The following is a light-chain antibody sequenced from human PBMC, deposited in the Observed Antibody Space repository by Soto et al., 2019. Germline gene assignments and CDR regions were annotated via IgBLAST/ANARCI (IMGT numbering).Light chain of an antibody. V-gene: IGKV1-8*01. CDR2: AAS. J-gene: IGKJ4*01. CDR1: QGISSY. Sequence: AIRMTQSPSSFSASTGDRVTITCRASQGISSYLAWYQQKPGKAPKLLIYAASTLQTGVPSRFSGSGSGTAFTLTISCLQSEDFATYYCQQYYSYPRVTFGGGTKVDI. CDR3: QQYYSYPRVT.